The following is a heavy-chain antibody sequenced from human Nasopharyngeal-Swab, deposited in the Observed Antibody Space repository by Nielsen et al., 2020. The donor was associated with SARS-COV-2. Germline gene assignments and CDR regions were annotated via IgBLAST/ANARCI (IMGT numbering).Heavy chain of an antibody. Sequence: GESLKISCAASGFTFSDYYMSWIRQAPGKGLEWVSYISSSGSTIYYADSVKGRFTISRDNAKNSLYLQMNSLRAEDTAVYYCARVINWNYEIYYYYYGMDVWGQGTTVTVSS. V-gene: IGHV3-11*04. CDR3: ARVINWNYEIYYYYYGMDV. CDR2: ISSSGSTI. D-gene: IGHD1-7*01. J-gene: IGHJ6*02. CDR1: GFTFSDYY.